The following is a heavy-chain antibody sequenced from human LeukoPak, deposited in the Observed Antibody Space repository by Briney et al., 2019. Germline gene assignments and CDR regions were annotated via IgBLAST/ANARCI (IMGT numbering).Heavy chain of an antibody. D-gene: IGHD3-16*01. CDR3: AKDSSFRLRRVAYFDY. J-gene: IGHJ4*02. CDR1: GFTFSSYW. Sequence: PGGSLRLSCAASGFTFSSYWMSWVRKAPGKGLEWVANIKQDGSEKYYVDSVKGRFTISRDNAKNSLYLQMNSLRAEDTAVYYCAKDSSFRLRRVAYFDYWGQGTLVTVSS. V-gene: IGHV3-7*01. CDR2: IKQDGSEK.